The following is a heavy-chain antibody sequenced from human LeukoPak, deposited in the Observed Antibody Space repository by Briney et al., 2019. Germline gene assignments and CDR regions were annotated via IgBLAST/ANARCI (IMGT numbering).Heavy chain of an antibody. CDR1: GYSISSGYY. Sequence: PSETLSLTCTVSGYSISSGYYWGWIRQPPGKGLEWIGSIYHSGSTYYNPSLKSRVTISVDTSKNQFSLKLSSVTAADTAVYYCARHGNIVVLPDASKAFDIWGQGTMVTVSS. D-gene: IGHD2-2*01. V-gene: IGHV4-38-2*02. CDR2: IYHSGST. J-gene: IGHJ3*02. CDR3: ARHGNIVVLPDASKAFDI.